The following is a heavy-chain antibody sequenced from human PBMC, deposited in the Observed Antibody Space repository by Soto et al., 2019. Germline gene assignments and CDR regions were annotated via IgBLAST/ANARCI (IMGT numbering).Heavy chain of an antibody. CDR2: ISYDGSNK. CDR3: ARDRFPPVRVPYYYYYYGMDV. V-gene: IGHV3-30-3*01. Sequence: GGSLRLSCAASGFTFSSYAMHWGRQAPGKGLEWVAVISYDGSNKYYADSVKGRFTISRDNSKNTLYLQMNSLRAEDTAVYYCARDRFPPVRVPYYYYYYGMDVCGQGTPVTVSS. D-gene: IGHD3-16*01. J-gene: IGHJ6*02. CDR1: GFTFSSYA.